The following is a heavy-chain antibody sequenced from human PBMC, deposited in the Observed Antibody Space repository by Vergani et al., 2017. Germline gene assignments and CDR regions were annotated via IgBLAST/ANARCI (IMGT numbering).Heavy chain of an antibody. CDR2: IYPADSDT. J-gene: IGHJ4*02. D-gene: IGHD1-1*01. V-gene: IGHV5-51*01. CDR3: ARHTTYTDS. CDR1: EYSFGNYW. Sequence: EVELVQSGPEMRKPGESLKISCKGSEYSFGNYWIGWVRQRPGKGLEWMGIIYPADSDTRYSPSFQGQVTFSADKSISTAFLQWDSLKASDTALYYCARHTTYTDSWGQGTLVTVSS.